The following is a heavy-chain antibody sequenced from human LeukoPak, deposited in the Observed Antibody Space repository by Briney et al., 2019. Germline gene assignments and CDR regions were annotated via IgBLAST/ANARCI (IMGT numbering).Heavy chain of an antibody. CDR3: ARGPFYCSSTSCYPYYFDY. J-gene: IGHJ4*02. D-gene: IGHD2-2*01. Sequence: SETLSLTCAVYGGSFSGYYWSWIRQSPGKGLEWIGEINHSGSTNYNPSLKSRVTISVDTSKNQFSLKLSSVTAADTAVYYCARGPFYCSSTSCYPYYFDYWGQGTLVTVSS. CDR1: GGSFSGYY. V-gene: IGHV4-34*01. CDR2: INHSGST.